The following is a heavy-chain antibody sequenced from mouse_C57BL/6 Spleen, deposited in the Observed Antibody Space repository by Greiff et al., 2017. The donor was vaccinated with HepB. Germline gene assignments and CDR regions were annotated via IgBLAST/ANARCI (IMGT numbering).Heavy chain of an antibody. CDR3: AREGNYYGSHFDY. CDR1: GYTFTSYW. J-gene: IGHJ2*01. D-gene: IGHD1-1*01. CDR2: IHPNSGST. V-gene: IGHV1-64*01. Sequence: VQLQQPGAELVKPGASVKLSCKASGYTFTSYWMHWVKQRPGQGLEWIGMIHPNSGSTNYNEKFKSKATLTVDKSSSTAYMQLSSLTSEDSAVYYCAREGNYYGSHFDYWGQGTTLTVSS.